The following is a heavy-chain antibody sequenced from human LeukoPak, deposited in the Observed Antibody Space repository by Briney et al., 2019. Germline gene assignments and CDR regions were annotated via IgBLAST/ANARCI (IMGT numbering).Heavy chain of an antibody. CDR1: GGSISSGGYY. J-gene: IGHJ5*02. D-gene: IGHD3-22*01. CDR3: ARGVSSAGWFDP. V-gene: IGHV4-31*03. Sequence: SETLSLTCTVSGGSISSGGYYWSWIRQHPGKGLEWIGYIYYSGSTYYNPSLKSRVTISVDTPKNQFSLKLSSVTAADTAVYYCARGVSSAGWFDPWGQGTLVTVSS. CDR2: IYYSGST.